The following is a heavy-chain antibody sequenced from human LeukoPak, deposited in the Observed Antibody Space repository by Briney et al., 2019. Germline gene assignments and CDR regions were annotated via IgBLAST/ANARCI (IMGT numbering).Heavy chain of an antibody. Sequence: ASVTVSCTASGYTFTIYGISWVRQAPGQGREWMGWISAYNGNTNYAQKLQGRVTITTDTSTSTAYMELRSLRSDDTAVYYCARDKRYSSGWHDYWGQGTLVTVSS. CDR1: GYTFTIYG. D-gene: IGHD6-19*01. CDR3: ARDKRYSSGWHDY. V-gene: IGHV1-18*01. J-gene: IGHJ4*02. CDR2: ISAYNGNT.